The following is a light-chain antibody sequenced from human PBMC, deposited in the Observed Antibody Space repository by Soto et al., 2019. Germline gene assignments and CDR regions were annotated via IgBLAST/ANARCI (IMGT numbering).Light chain of an antibody. CDR1: QSISTY. CDR3: QQYNSYRT. J-gene: IGKJ1*01. Sequence: DIQMTQSPSSLSASVGDRVSLACRASQSISTYLNWYQQKPGKAPKLLIYDASSLESGVPSRFSGSGSGTEFTLTISSLQPDDFATYYCQQYNSYRTFGQGTKVDIK. CDR2: DAS. V-gene: IGKV1-5*01.